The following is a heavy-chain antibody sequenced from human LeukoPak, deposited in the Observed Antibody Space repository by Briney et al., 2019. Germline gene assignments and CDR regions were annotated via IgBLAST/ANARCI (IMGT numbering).Heavy chain of an antibody. Sequence: SETLSLTCTVSGGSISSSSYYWSWIRQPPGKGLEWIGYIYYSGSTNYNPSLKSRVTISVDTSKNQFSLKLSSVTAADTAVYYCARGYRPNWFDPWGQGTLVTVSS. CDR1: GGSISSSSYY. D-gene: IGHD5-12*01. V-gene: IGHV4-61*01. CDR2: IYYSGST. CDR3: ARGYRPNWFDP. J-gene: IGHJ5*02.